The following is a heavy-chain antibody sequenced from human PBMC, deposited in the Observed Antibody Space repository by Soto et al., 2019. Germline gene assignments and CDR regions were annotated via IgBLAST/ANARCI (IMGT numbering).Heavy chain of an antibody. CDR2: IYSSAST. CDR3: ATQGVGGSYVYTFDP. V-gene: IGHV4-39*01. Sequence: QLHLRESGPGLVKPSETLSLTCTVSGGSITSSSYYWDWIRQPPGKGLEWIGSIYSSASTSYNPSLKGRVTVSVDTANNEFSLTLSSVTAADTAVYYCATQGVGGSYVYTFDPWGQGTLVTFSS. J-gene: IGHJ5*02. D-gene: IGHD1-26*01. CDR1: GGSITSSSYY.